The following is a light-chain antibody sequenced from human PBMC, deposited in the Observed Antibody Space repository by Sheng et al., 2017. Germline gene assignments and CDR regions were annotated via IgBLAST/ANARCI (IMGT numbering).Light chain of an antibody. CDR3: QAWDSNTVRV. J-gene: IGLJ3*02. CDR2: EDT. CDR1: QLGTKY. V-gene: IGLV3-1*01. Sequence: SFDLTQPPSVSVSPGQTASISCSGDQLGTKYVSLVSTQAGRSPLLITYEDTKRPSGISERFLCLHFWEHSTLTISETQAFDEAVYYCQAWDSNTVRVFGGGTKVTAL.